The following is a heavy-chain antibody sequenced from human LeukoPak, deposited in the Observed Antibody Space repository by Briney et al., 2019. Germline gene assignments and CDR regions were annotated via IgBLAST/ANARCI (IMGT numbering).Heavy chain of an antibody. CDR1: GCTVSSNY. Sequence: GGSLRLSCAASGCTVSSNYMSWVRQAPGKGLEWVSVIYSGGSTYYADSVKGRFTISRDNSKNTLYLQMNSLRAEDTAVYYCARDGLAAAGTSDVQVDYWGQGTLVTVSS. V-gene: IGHV3-53*01. CDR3: ARDGLAAAGTSDVQVDY. CDR2: IYSGGST. J-gene: IGHJ4*02. D-gene: IGHD6-13*01.